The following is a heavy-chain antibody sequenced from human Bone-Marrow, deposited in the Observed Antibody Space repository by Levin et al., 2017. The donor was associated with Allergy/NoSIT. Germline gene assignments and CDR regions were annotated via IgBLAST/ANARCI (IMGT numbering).Heavy chain of an antibody. Sequence: ASVKVSCKASGYTFTTYGLTWVRQAPGQGLEWMGWVSAYSGNTNYALNLQDRVTMTTDTATNTAYMELTSLRADDTAIYYCARDNRIPPAGTGWFDPWGQGTLVSVSS. CDR3: ARDNRIPPAGTGWFDP. J-gene: IGHJ5*02. CDR2: VSAYSGNT. D-gene: IGHD6-13*01. CDR1: GYTFTTYG. V-gene: IGHV1-18*01.